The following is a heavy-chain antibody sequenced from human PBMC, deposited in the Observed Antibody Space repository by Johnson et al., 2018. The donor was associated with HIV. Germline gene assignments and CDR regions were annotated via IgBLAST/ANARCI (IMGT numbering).Heavy chain of an antibody. CDR2: ISWNSGRI. Sequence: VQLVESGGGVVRPGGSLRLSCAASGFTFDDYGMSWVRQAPGKGLEWVSGISWNSGRIGYADSVKGRFTISRDNAKNSLYLQMNSLRAEDTAVYYCARDQGWGDAFDIWGQGTMVIVSS. V-gene: IGHV3-20*04. CDR1: GFTFDDYG. CDR3: ARDQGWGDAFDI. J-gene: IGHJ3*02. D-gene: IGHD3-16*01.